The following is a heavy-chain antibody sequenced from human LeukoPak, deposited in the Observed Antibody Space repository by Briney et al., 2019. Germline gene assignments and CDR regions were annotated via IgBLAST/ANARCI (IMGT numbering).Heavy chain of an antibody. V-gene: IGHV4-59*11. J-gene: IGHJ4*02. Sequence: PSETLSLTCNVSGDSISGPYWNWIRQSPGKGLEWIGYIYNSGSTYYNPSLKSRVTISVDTSKNHFSLRLTSVTAADSAVYYCARGAPPDSWGQGTLVTVSS. CDR2: IYNSGST. CDR3: ARGAPPDS. CDR1: GDSISGPY.